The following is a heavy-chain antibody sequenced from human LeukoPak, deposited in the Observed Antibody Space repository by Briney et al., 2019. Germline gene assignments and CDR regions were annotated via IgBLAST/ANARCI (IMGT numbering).Heavy chain of an antibody. CDR2: VYYSGST. J-gene: IGHJ6*02. Sequence: SETLSLTCNVSGGSISNEYWTWIRQPPGKGLEWIGYVYYSGSTIYNPSLKSRVTISVEASKNQFSLKLSSVTAADTAVYYCARGWIYGMDVWGQGTTVTVSS. CDR1: GGSISNEY. D-gene: IGHD2-2*03. V-gene: IGHV4-59*12. CDR3: ARGWIYGMDV.